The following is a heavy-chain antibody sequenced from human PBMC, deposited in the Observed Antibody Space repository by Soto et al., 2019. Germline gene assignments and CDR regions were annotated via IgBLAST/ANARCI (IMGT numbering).Heavy chain of an antibody. Sequence: EVQLVESGGGLVQPGGSLRLSCAASGFSVGDNYMKWVRQAPGKGLEWVSFIYSVGSTFYADSVKGRFTISRDNSKNTLFLQMNNLRVDDTAVYYCARDRGYRWGQGTMVTVSA. V-gene: IGHV3-66*01. CDR1: GFSVGDNY. CDR2: IYSVGST. J-gene: IGHJ3*01. D-gene: IGHD5-12*01. CDR3: ARDRGYR.